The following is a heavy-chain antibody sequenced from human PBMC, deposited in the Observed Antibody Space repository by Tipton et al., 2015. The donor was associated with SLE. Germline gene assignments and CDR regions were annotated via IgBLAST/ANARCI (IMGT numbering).Heavy chain of an antibody. V-gene: IGHV4-59*08. CDR3: ARHPTYFDY. CDR1: GGSISSYY. CDR2: IHHSGST. Sequence: TLSLTCTVSGGSISSYYWSWIRQPPGKGLEWIGYIHHSGSTSYSPSLRSRVTISVDTSKNRLSLKVNSVTAADTAVYYCARHPTYFDYWGQGTLVTVSS. J-gene: IGHJ4*02.